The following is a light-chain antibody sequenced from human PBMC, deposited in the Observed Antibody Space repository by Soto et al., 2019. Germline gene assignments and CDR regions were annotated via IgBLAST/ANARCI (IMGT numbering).Light chain of an antibody. CDR3: QQYGSSPWT. Sequence: EIVLTQSPGTLSLSPGERATLSCRASQSVSSSYLAWYQQKPGQAPRLLIYGASSRATGIPDRFSGSGSVTDFTLTFSRLEPEDFAVYYCQQYGSSPWTFGQGTKVEIK. CDR1: QSVSSSY. J-gene: IGKJ1*01. V-gene: IGKV3-20*01. CDR2: GAS.